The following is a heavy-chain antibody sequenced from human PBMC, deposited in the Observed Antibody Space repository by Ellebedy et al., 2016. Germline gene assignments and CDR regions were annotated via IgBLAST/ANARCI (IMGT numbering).Heavy chain of an antibody. CDR2: ISSSSSAI. CDR1: GFTFSSYS. V-gene: IGHV3-48*01. D-gene: IGHD2-2*01. Sequence: GESLKISXAASGFTFSSYSMNWVRQAPGKGLEWVSYISSSSSAIYYADSVKGRFTISRDNAKNSLYLQMNSLRAEDTAVYYCVKGLGYNSNPTSYEDCWGQGTLVTVSS. J-gene: IGHJ4*02. CDR3: VKGLGYNSNPTSYEDC.